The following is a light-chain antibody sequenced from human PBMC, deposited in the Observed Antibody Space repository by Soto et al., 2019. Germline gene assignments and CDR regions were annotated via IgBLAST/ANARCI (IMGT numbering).Light chain of an antibody. Sequence: EIVLTHSPTTLSVSPGGRPTLPCRAGQNIHTNLAWYQQKTGQAPSLLLYGASTGATGLPARFSGSGYGTEFTLTINSLQAEDCAVYYCQQYYNWPRTFGQGTRLEI. CDR1: QNIHTN. J-gene: IGKJ5*01. CDR2: GAS. CDR3: QQYYNWPRT. V-gene: IGKV3-15*01.